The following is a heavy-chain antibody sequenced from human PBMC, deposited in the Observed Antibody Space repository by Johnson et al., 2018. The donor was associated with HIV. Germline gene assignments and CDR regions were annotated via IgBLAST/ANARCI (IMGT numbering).Heavy chain of an antibody. V-gene: IGHV3-30*02. Sequence: QVQLVESGGGVVQPGGSLRLSCAASGFTFSSYGMHWVRQAPGKGLEWVAFIRYDGSNKNYADSVKGRFTISRDNSKNTLYLQMNSLRAEDTAVYYCARVHVRVIIFDAFDILGQGTMVTVSS. CDR1: GFTFSSYG. J-gene: IGHJ3*02. CDR2: IRYDGSNK. CDR3: ARVHVRVIIFDAFDI. D-gene: IGHD3-10*01.